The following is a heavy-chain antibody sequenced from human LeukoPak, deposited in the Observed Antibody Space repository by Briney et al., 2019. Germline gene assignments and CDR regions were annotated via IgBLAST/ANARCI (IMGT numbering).Heavy chain of an antibody. CDR1: GYTFTGYY. Sequence: ASVKVSCKASGYTFTGYYMHWVRQAPGQGLEWMGWINPNSGGTNYAQKFQGRVTMTSDTSISTAYMELSRLRSDDTAVYYCARSPELWDFWSGYYEYYFDYWGQGTLVTVSS. V-gene: IGHV1-2*02. CDR2: INPNSGGT. J-gene: IGHJ4*02. D-gene: IGHD3-3*01. CDR3: ARSPELWDFWSGYYEYYFDY.